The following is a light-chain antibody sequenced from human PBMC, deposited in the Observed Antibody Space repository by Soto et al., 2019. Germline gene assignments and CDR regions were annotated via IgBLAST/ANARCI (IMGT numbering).Light chain of an antibody. J-gene: IGKJ4*01. CDR3: HQDDSSPLT. CDR2: GPS. Sequence: EIVLTQSPGTMPLSPGERATLSCRASQSVSSSYLAWYQQKPGQAPSLLIYGPSSRSTGIPDRFSGSGCWTDFTLTISTLEPEAVAVYYCHQDDSSPLTFGGGTKVEIK. CDR1: QSVSSSY. V-gene: IGKV3-20*01.